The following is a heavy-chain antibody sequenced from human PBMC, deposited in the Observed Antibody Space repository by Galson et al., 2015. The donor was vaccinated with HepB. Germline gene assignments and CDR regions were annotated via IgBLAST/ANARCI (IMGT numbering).Heavy chain of an antibody. CDR2: ISYDGSNK. CDR3: ARESEEGYSFGEGIDY. V-gene: IGHV3-30-3*01. J-gene: IGHJ4*02. CDR1: AFIFTDYA. Sequence: SLRLSCAASAFIFTDYAMHWVRQAPGKGLEWVAVISYDGSNKYYADSVKGRFTISRDNSKYTVYLQMHSLTAEDTAVYYCARESEEGYSFGEGIDYWGQGTLVTVSS. D-gene: IGHD5-18*01.